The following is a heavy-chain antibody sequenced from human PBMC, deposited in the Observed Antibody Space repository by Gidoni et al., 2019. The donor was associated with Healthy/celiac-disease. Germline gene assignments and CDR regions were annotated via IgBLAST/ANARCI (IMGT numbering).Heavy chain of an antibody. CDR1: GYSFTSSW. J-gene: IGHJ6*02. CDR3: ARHKSMYYDYVWGSYRSKGYYYGMDV. CDR2: IYPGDSDT. Sequence: EVQLVQSGAEVKKPGESLKISCKVSGYSFTSSWIGWVRQMPGKGLEWMGIIYPGDSDTRYSPSFQGQVTISADKSISTAYLQWSSLKASDTAMYYCARHKSMYYDYVWGSYRSKGYYYGMDVWGQGTTVTVSS. V-gene: IGHV5-51*01. D-gene: IGHD3-16*02.